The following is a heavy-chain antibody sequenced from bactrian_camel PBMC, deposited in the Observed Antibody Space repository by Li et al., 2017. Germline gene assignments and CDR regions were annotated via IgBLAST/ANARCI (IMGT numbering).Heavy chain of an antibody. D-gene: IGHD3*01. V-gene: IGHV3S10*01. CDR2: VTRESLA. Sequence: EVQLVESGGGLVQSGGSLRLPCVTSGLAFSTFGMNWVRQVPGKGLEWVSRVTRESLAFYQHSVKGRFTISRDDTSNTVTLQMNSLNPEDTGVYYCAAAKGLPDLRRRGYLSARSYNYWGRGTQVTVS. J-gene: IGHJ4*01. CDR3: AAAKGLPDLRRRGYLSARSYNY. CDR1: GLAFSTFG.